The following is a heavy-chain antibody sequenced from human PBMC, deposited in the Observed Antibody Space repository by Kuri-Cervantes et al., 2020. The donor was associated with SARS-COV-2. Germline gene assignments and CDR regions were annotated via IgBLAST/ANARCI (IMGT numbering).Heavy chain of an antibody. Sequence: SETLSLTCTVSGGSVSSGSYYWNWIRQPPGKGLEWIGYIYYSGSTYYNPSLKSRVTISVDTSKNQFSLKLSSVTAADTAVYYCARGFEGGFGMDVWGQGTTVTVSS. J-gene: IGHJ6*02. CDR2: IYYSGST. CDR1: GGSVSSGSYY. D-gene: IGHD2-15*01. V-gene: IGHV4-61*01. CDR3: ARGFEGGFGMDV.